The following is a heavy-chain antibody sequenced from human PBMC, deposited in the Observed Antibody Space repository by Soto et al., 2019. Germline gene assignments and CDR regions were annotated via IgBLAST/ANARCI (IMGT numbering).Heavy chain of an antibody. J-gene: IGHJ4*02. D-gene: IGHD2-21*02. CDR2: SRSKANSYRT. CDR1: GFTLSDHY. Sequence: EVQLVESGGGLVQPGGSLRLSCAASGFTLSDHYMDWVRQAPGKGLERIGRSRSKANSYRTEYAASMIGRFTISRDESENPLYLLVTDLETEDTAVYYWTANGDGDDEPGGNWGQGLLVAVAS. CDR3: TANGDGDDEPGGN. V-gene: IGHV3-72*01.